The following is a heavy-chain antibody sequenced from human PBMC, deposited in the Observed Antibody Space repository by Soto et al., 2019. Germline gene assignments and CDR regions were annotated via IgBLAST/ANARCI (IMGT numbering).Heavy chain of an antibody. CDR3: AKSRNNWNRDTFDY. D-gene: IGHD1-20*01. CDR1: GFTFSSYA. CDR2: IRSSGANT. J-gene: IGHJ4*02. V-gene: IGHV3-23*01. Sequence: PGGSLRLSCAASGFTFSSYAMSWARQAPGKGLECVSGIRSSGANTYYADSVKGRFTISRDNSKNTLYLQMNSLRAEDTAVYYCAKSRNNWNRDTFDYWGQGTLVTVSS.